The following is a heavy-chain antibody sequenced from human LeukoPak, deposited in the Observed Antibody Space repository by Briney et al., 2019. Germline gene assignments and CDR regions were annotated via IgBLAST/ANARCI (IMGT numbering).Heavy chain of an antibody. J-gene: IGHJ3*02. CDR1: GYSISSGYY. D-gene: IGHD2-15*01. V-gene: IGHV4-38-2*01. Sequence: KPSETLSLTCAVSGYSISSGYYWGWIRQPPGKGLEWIGSIYHSGSTYYNPSLKSRVTISVDTSKNQFSLKLSSVTAADTAIYYCARTCSGGSCYLAFDIWGQGTMVTVSS. CDR3: ARTCSGGSCYLAFDI. CDR2: IYHSGST.